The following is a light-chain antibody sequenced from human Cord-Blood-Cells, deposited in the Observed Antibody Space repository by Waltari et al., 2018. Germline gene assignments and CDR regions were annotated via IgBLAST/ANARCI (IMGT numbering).Light chain of an antibody. Sequence: DIVLNQTPLSLSVTPGQPASISCKSSQSLLHSDGKTYLYWYLQKPGQSPQLLIYEVSNRFSGVPDRFSGIGSGTELKQKIRRVEAGDVLVYYCIQSIQRLLTFGGGTKVEIK. CDR2: EVS. V-gene: IGKV2D-29*02. CDR3: IQSIQRLLT. CDR1: QSLLHSDGKTY. J-gene: IGKJ4*01.